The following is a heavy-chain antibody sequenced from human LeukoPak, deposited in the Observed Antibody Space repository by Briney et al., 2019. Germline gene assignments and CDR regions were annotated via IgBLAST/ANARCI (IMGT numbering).Heavy chain of an antibody. CDR3: ARDQGLLLWFGELSSTFDY. J-gene: IGHJ4*02. CDR1: GFTFSSYS. V-gene: IGHV3-21*01. Sequence: PGGSLRLSCAASGFTFSSYSMNWVRQAPGKGLEWVSSISSSSSYIYYTDSVKGRFTISRDNAKNSLYLQMNSLRAEDTAVYYCARDQGLLLWFGELSSTFDYWGQGTLVTVSS. CDR2: ISSSSSYI. D-gene: IGHD3-10*01.